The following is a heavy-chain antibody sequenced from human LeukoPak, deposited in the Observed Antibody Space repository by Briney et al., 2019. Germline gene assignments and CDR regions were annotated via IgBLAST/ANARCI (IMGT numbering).Heavy chain of an antibody. CDR1: VGSFSCYY. J-gene: IGHJ4*02. D-gene: IGHD6-6*01. V-gene: IGHV4-34*01. Sequence: PSETLSLTCAVYVGSFSCYYGSGIREPPGKRLEWSGEINHSGSTNYNPSLKSRVTISVDTSKNPFSLKLSSVTAADTAVYYCARVPSRIAARGIDYWGQGTLVTVSS. CDR2: INHSGST. CDR3: ARVPSRIAARGIDY.